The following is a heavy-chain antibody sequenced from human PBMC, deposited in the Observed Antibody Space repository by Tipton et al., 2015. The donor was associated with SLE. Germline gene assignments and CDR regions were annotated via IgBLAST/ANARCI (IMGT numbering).Heavy chain of an antibody. D-gene: IGHD3-3*01. V-gene: IGHV3-64*01. CDR3: ARDTSDYDFWSGLDY. J-gene: IGHJ4*02. Sequence: SLRLSCAASGFTFSSYAMHWVRQAPGKGLEYVSAISSNGGSTYYANSVKGRFTISRDNSKNTRYLQMGSLRAEDMAVYYCARDTSDYDFWSGLDYWGQGTLVTVSS. CDR2: ISSNGGST. CDR1: GFTFSSYA.